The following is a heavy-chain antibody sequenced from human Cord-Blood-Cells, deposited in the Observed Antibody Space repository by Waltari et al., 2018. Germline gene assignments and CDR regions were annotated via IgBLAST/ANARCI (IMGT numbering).Heavy chain of an antibody. V-gene: IGHV4-34*01. D-gene: IGHD3-10*01. J-gene: IGHJ4*02. Sequence: QVQLQQWGAGLWKPSETLALTCAVDGGCFRCHVCVWIRQPPGKGLEWIGEINQSGSTNYNPSLKSRVTISVDTSKNQFSLKLSSVTAADTAVYYCRGHYGSGLDYWGQGTLVTVSS. CDR2: INQSGST. CDR3: RGHYGSGLDY. CDR1: GGCFRCHV.